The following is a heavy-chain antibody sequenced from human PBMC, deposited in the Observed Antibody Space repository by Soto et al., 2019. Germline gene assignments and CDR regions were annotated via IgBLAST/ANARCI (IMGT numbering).Heavy chain of an antibody. CDR3: AREPPETPPDY. Sequence: QVQLVQSGADVKKPGSSVKVSCKASGYTFSDYGVSWVRQAPGQGLEWMGWISSKNGNTNFAQKFRGRVTMTTDPSTSTVYMELRSLRPDDTAVYYCAREPPETPPDYGGQGTLVPVSS. J-gene: IGHJ4*02. CDR2: ISSKNGNT. V-gene: IGHV1-18*01. CDR1: GYTFSDYG.